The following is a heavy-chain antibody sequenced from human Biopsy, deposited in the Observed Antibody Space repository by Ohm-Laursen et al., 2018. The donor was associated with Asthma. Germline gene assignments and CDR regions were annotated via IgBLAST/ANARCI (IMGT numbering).Heavy chain of an antibody. J-gene: IGHJ2*01. Sequence: SDTLSLTCIVSGDAMSTSGSYWGWIRQSPGKGLEWIGGIYYSGRTYYKPSLGSRVTISADTSKNLFSLKVTSVTAADTAVYYCARAVSSSSYWYFDLWGRGDLVTVSS. CDR1: GDAMSTSGSY. CDR2: IYYSGRT. D-gene: IGHD6-6*01. CDR3: ARAVSSSSYWYFDL. V-gene: IGHV4-39*02.